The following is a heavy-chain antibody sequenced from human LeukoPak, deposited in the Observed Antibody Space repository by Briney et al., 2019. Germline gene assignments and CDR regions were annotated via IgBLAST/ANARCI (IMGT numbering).Heavy chain of an antibody. D-gene: IGHD4-17*01. CDR3: ARRQGVTTYWYFDL. CDR1: GVSISSYY. Sequence: SETLSLTCTVSGVSISSYYWSWVRQPPGKGVEWVGDIYYSGSTNYNPSLKSRVTMSVDTSKRQFSLKLSSVTAADTAVYYCARRQGVTTYWYFDLWGRGTLVTVSS. V-gene: IGHV4-59*08. CDR2: IYYSGST. J-gene: IGHJ2*01.